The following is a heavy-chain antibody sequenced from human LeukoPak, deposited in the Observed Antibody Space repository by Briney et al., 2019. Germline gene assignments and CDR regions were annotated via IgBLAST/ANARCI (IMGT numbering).Heavy chain of an antibody. D-gene: IGHD6-19*01. CDR1: GGSISSYY. CDR3: ARVPSRGSGLDY. CDR2: IYYSGST. Sequence: SETLSLTCTVSGGSISSYYWSWIRQPPGKGLEWIGYIYYSGSTNYNPSLKSRVTISVDTSKNQFSLKLSSVTAADTAVYYCARVPSRGSGLDYWGQGTLVTVSS. J-gene: IGHJ4*02. V-gene: IGHV4-59*01.